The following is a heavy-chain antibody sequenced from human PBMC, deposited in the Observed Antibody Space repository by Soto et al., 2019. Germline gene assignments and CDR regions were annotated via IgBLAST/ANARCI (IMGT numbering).Heavy chain of an antibody. V-gene: IGHV4-39*01. CDR1: GGSISSSSYY. D-gene: IGHD6-13*01. J-gene: IGHJ5*02. CDR3: ARYGTPGSSSWRYNWFDP. CDR2: IYYSGST. Sequence: SETLSLTCTVSGGSISSSSYYWGWIRQPPGKGLEWIGSIYYSGSTYYNPSLKSRVTISVDTSKNQFSLKLSSVTAADTAVYYCARYGTPGSSSWRYNWFDPWGQGTLVTVSS.